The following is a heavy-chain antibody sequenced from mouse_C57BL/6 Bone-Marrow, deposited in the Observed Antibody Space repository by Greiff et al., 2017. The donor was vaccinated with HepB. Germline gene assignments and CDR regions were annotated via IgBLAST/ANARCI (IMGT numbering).Heavy chain of an antibody. V-gene: IGHV14-4*01. D-gene: IGHD1-1*01. CDR3: TTHYYGIAY. J-gene: IGHJ3*01. CDR1: GFNIKDDY. Sequence: VQLQQSGAELVRPGASVKLSCTASGFNIKDDYMHWVKQRPEQGLEWIGWIDPENGDTEYASKFQGKATITADTSSNTAYLQLSSLTSEDTAVYYCTTHYYGIAYWGRGTLVTVSA. CDR2: IDPENGDT.